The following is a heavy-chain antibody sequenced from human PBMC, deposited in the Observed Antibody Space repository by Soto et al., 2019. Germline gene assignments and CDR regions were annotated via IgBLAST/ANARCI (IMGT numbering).Heavy chain of an antibody. CDR1: GGSFFGHY. J-gene: IGHJ5*02. CDR3: ARARGDCSGGSCYLNWFDP. D-gene: IGHD2-15*01. V-gene: IGHV4-59*11. Sequence: PSETLSLTCVVHGGSFFGHYWSWIRQPPGKGLEWIGYIYYSGSTNYNPSLKSRVTISVDTSKNQFSLKLSSVTAADTAVYYCARARGDCSGGSCYLNWFDPWGQGTLVTVSS. CDR2: IYYSGST.